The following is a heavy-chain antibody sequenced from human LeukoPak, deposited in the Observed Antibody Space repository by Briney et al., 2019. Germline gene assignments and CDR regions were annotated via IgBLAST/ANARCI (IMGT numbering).Heavy chain of an antibody. V-gene: IGHV3-23*01. CDR3: AKGGDILTGYYLYWYFDL. D-gene: IGHD3-9*01. CDR2: ISRSGSST. J-gene: IGHJ2*01. CDR1: TFSFRNFA. Sequence: GGSLRLSCAASTFSFRNFAMSWVRLAPGKGLEWVSAISRSGSSTDYADSVKGRFTISRDNSKNTLYLQMNSLRPEDTAVYYCAKGGDILTGYYLYWYFDLWGRGTLVTVSS.